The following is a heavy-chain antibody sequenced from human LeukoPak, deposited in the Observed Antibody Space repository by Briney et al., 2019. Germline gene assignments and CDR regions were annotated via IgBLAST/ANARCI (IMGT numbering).Heavy chain of an antibody. CDR2: IRYDGSNK. D-gene: IGHD5-12*01. J-gene: IGHJ3*01. CDR1: GFTFSSYG. CDR3: AKALQTIVATTVSH. Sequence: GGSLRLSCAASGFTFSSYGMHWVRQAPGKGLEWVAFIRYDGSNKYYADSVKGRFTISRDNSKNTLYLQMNSLRAEDTAVYYCAKALQTIVATTVSHWGQGTMVTVSS. V-gene: IGHV3-30*02.